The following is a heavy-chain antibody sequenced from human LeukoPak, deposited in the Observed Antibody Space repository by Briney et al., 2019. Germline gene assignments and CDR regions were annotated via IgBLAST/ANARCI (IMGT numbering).Heavy chain of an antibody. J-gene: IGHJ4*02. CDR3: AREAMDSSGYYFDY. D-gene: IGHD3-22*01. V-gene: IGHV3-7*01. CDR1: GFTFSSYW. Sequence: PGGSLRLSCAASGFTFSSYWMSWVRQAPGKGLEWVANIKQDGSEKYYVDSVKGRFTISRDNAKNSLYLQMNSLRAEDTAVYYCAREAMDSSGYYFDYWGQGTLVTVSS. CDR2: IKQDGSEK.